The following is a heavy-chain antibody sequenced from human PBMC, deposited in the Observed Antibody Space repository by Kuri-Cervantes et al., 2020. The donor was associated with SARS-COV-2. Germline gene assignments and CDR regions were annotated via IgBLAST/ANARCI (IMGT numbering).Heavy chain of an antibody. CDR1: GFTFSSYW. V-gene: IGHV3-7*01. CDR2: IKQDGSEK. D-gene: IGHD3-10*01. Sequence: GGSLRLSCAASGFTFSSYWMSWVRQAPGKGLEWVANIKQDGSEKYYVDSVKGRFTISRDNAKNSLYLQMNSLRAEDTAVYCCARGITMVRGVIDYWGQGTLVTVSS. CDR3: ARGITMVRGVIDY. J-gene: IGHJ4*02.